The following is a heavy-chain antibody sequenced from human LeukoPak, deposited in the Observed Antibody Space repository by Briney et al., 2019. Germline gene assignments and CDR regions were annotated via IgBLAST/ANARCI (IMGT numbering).Heavy chain of an antibody. Sequence: GGSLKLSCAASGFKFSDYGLHWVRQAPGKGLEWISYISLTRTTYYAHSVKGRFTISRDNVKNSLYLQMNSLRAEDTAMYYCARDGYNRRFDYWGQGTLVTVSS. CDR2: ISLTRTT. J-gene: IGHJ4*02. CDR1: GFKFSDYG. CDR3: ARDGYNRRFDY. D-gene: IGHD5-24*01. V-gene: IGHV3-69-1*01.